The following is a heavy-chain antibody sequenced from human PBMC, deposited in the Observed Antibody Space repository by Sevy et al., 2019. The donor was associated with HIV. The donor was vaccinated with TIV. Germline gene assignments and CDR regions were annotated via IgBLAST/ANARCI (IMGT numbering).Heavy chain of an antibody. CDR1: GFHFNSYE. D-gene: IGHD6-13*01. CDR3: ARCRVAAADYYFDY. V-gene: IGHV3-48*03. J-gene: IGHJ4*02. Sequence: GGSLRLSCAASGFHFNSYEMNWVRQAPGKGLEWVSYISSGGDTMYYADSVKGRFTISRDNAKNSLYLQMNSLRAEDAAVYYCARCRVAAADYYFDYWGQGTLVTVSS. CDR2: ISSGGDTM.